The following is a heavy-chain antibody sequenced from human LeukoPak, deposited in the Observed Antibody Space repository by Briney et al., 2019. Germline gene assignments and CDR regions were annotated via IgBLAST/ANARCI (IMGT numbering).Heavy chain of an antibody. Sequence: SETLSLTCAVYGGSFSGYYWSWIRQPPGKGLEWIGQINHSEDTKYNPSLKSRVTISVDTSKNQFSLKLSSVTAADTAVYYCARRSGIAVAGAFDYWGQGTLVTVSS. CDR1: GGSFSGYY. CDR3: ARRSGIAVAGAFDY. CDR2: INHSEDT. D-gene: IGHD6-19*01. V-gene: IGHV4-34*01. J-gene: IGHJ4*02.